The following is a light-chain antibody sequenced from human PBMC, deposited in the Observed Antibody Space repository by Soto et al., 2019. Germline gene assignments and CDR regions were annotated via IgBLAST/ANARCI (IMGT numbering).Light chain of an antibody. V-gene: IGLV2-14*01. Sequence: QSALTQPASVSVSPGQSITISCTGTSSDVGGYNYVSWYQLHPGKAPKLMIYDVSDQPSGVSNRFSGSKSGNTASLTISGLQAEDEADYYCSSYTSSGSLYVFGAGTKVTVL. CDR3: SSYTSSGSLYV. CDR1: SSDVGGYNY. CDR2: DVS. J-gene: IGLJ1*01.